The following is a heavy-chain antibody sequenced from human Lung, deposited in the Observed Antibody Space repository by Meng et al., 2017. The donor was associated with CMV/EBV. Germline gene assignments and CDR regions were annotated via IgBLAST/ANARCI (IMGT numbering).Heavy chain of an antibody. D-gene: IGHD1-14*01. CDR1: GWSISGYY. CDR3: AGPDEAGNTPHDIFDI. CDR2: VHYTGTT. J-gene: IGHJ3*02. V-gene: IGHV4-59*01. Sequence: GSLRLXXSVSGWSISGYYWSWVRQPPGKGLEYIGYVHYTGTTNYSSSLKGRVSISVDRARNQFSLKLTSVTAADTAVYFCAGPDEAGNTPHDIFDIWGQGTKVXVSS.